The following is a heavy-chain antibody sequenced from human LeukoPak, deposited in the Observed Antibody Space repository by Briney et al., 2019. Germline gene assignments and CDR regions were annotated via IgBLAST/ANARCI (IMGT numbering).Heavy chain of an antibody. D-gene: IGHD3-9*01. CDR3: ASSNILTGYYPHDAFDI. J-gene: IGHJ3*02. Sequence: GGSLRLSCAASGFTVSSNYMSWVRQAPGKGLEWVSVIYSGGSTYCADSVKGRFTISRDNSKNTLYLQMNSLRAEDTAVYYCASSNILTGYYPHDAFDIWGQGTMVTVSS. CDR1: GFTVSSNY. CDR2: IYSGGST. V-gene: IGHV3-53*01.